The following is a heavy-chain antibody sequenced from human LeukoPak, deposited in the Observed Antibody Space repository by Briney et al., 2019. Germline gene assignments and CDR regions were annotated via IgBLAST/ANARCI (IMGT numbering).Heavy chain of an antibody. CDR2: IYYSGST. CDR1: GGSISSGDYY. J-gene: IGHJ4*02. V-gene: IGHV4-30-4*01. Sequence: PSQTLSLTCTVSGGSISSGDYYWSCIRQPPGKGLKWIGYIYYSGSTNYNPSLKSRVTISVDTSKNQFSLKLSSVTAADTAVYYCAREFTSVVFDYWGQGTLVTVSS. D-gene: IGHD2-15*01. CDR3: AREFTSVVFDY.